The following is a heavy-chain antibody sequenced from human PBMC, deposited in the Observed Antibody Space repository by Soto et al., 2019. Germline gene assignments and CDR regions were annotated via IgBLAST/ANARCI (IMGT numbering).Heavy chain of an antibody. CDR2: IYPGDSDA. CDR1: GSTFINHW. CDR3: ARQGDMAATNDDAFDI. V-gene: IGHV5-51*01. D-gene: IGHD1-1*01. J-gene: IGHJ3*02. Sequence: GESLKISCKVSGSTFINHWIAWLRQMPGKGLEWIGIIYPGDSDARYSPSFAGQVTISVDKSITTAYLHWSSLEASDSAVYYCARQGDMAATNDDAFDIWGQGTVVTVSS.